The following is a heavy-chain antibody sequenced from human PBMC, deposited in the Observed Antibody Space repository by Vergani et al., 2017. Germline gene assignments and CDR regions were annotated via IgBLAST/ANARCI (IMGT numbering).Heavy chain of an antibody. CDR3: ARGRINRKLAWMVRGIIIGPFDY. Sequence: QVQLQESGPGLVKPSQTLSLTCTVSGGSISSGSYYWSWIRQPPGKGLEWIGEINHSGSTTYNPSLKSRVTISVDTSKNQFSLKLSSVTAADTAVYYCARGRINRKLAWMVRGIIIGPFDYWGQGTLVTVSS. V-gene: IGHV4-39*07. CDR1: GGSISSGSYY. CDR2: INHSGST. D-gene: IGHD3-10*01. J-gene: IGHJ4*02.